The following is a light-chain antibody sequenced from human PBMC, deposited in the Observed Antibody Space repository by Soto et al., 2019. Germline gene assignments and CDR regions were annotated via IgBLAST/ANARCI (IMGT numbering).Light chain of an antibody. V-gene: IGKV3D-20*02. CDR1: QSVSSFY. CDR3: QQRHTWPTT. Sequence: EIVLTQSPGTLSLSPGERATLSCRASQSVSSFYLAWYQQNPGQAPRLLIYDASTRATGIPDRFSGSGSGTDFTLTISRLEPEDFAVYYCQQRHTWPTTFGGGAKVEI. J-gene: IGKJ4*01. CDR2: DAS.